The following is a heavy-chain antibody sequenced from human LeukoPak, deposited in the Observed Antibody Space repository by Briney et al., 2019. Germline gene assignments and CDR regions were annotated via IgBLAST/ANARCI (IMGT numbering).Heavy chain of an antibody. CDR1: GFTFSSYW. CDR3: ASGIQKDY. J-gene: IGHJ4*02. V-gene: IGHV3-7*02. Sequence: GGSLRLSCAVSGFTFSSYWMSWVRQAPGKGLEWVANIKQDGSEKYYVDSVKGRFTISRDNAKNSLYLQMNSLRAEDTAVYYCASGIQKDYWGQGTLVTVSS. CDR2: IKQDGSEK. D-gene: IGHD5-18*01.